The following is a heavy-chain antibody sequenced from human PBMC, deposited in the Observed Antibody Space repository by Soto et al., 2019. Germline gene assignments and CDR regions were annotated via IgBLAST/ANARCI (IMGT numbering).Heavy chain of an antibody. D-gene: IGHD2-2*03. J-gene: IGHJ6*02. Sequence: SETLCLTCTVSGGSVSSGSYSWGWIRQSPGKGLEWIGTIYSSENTYYNPSLLSRVTISVDTSKNEFSLRLSSVTAADTAVYYCSRLNGYCIYNNRPGYYGMDVLGQGTTVTVSS. CDR3: SRLNGYCIYNNRPGYYGMDV. CDR1: GGSVSSGSYS. V-gene: IGHV4-39*01. CDR2: IYSSENT.